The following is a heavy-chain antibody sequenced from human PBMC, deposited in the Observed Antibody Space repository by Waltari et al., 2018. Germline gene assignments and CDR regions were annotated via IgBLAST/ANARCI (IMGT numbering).Heavy chain of an antibody. CDR1: GGSISSYY. J-gene: IGHJ4*02. CDR2: IYYSGST. Sequence: QVQLQESGPGLVKPSGTLSLTGTVPGGSISSYYGSWFRQPPGKGLEWIGYIYYSGSTNSSPSRKSRVTISVDTSKNQFSLKLSSVTAADTAVYYCARVGELYYFDYWGQGTLVTVSS. V-gene: IGHV4-59*01. CDR3: ARVGELYYFDY. D-gene: IGHD1-26*01.